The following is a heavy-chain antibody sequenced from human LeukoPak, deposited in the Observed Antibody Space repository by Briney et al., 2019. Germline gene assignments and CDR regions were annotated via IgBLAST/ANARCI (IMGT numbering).Heavy chain of an antibody. D-gene: IGHD3-16*02. CDR3: ARSYGLEADY. J-gene: IGHJ4*02. V-gene: IGHV1-18*01. CDR2: IAAYNGLT. Sequence: GPSVMASCQVAAYTSTIYGIAWVRQPHGEGLELVGWIAAYNGLTNNAQNLEDRLTLTRDSSTTTAFMELRNLTSDDSAIYFCARSYGLEADYWGRGTLVTVSS. CDR1: AYTSTIYG.